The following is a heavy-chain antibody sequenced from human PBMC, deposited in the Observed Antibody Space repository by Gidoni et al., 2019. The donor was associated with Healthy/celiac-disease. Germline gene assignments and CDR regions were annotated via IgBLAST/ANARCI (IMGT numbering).Heavy chain of an antibody. V-gene: IGHV3-15*01. J-gene: IGHJ1*01. CDR3: TTAPLWSGWYESEYFQH. CDR1: GFTFSNAW. Sequence: EVQLVESGGGLVKPGGSLRLSCAASGFTFSNAWMSWVRQAPGNGLEWVGRIKSKTDGGTTDYAAPVKGRFTISRDDSKNTLYLQMNSLKTEDTAVYYCTTAPLWSGWYESEYFQHWGQGTLVTVSS. CDR2: IKSKTDGGTT. D-gene: IGHD6-19*01.